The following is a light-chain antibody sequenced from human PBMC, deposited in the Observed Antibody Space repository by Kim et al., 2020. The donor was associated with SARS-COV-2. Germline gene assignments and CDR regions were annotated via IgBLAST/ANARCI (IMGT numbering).Light chain of an antibody. CDR3: QSYDTSLSGSWV. V-gene: IGLV1-40*01. CDR2: GDI. Sequence: QRVTISCTGSSTNIGTYDVHWYQHLPGTAPKLLIYGDINRPSGVPDRFSGSKSGTSASLAITGLQAEDEADYYCQSYDTSLSGSWVFGGGTKVTVL. J-gene: IGLJ3*02. CDR1: STNIGTYD.